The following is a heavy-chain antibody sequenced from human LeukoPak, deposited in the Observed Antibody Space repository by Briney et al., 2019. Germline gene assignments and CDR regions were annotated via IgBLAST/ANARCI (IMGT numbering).Heavy chain of an antibody. J-gene: IGHJ4*02. CDR3: ARHQGIIGLRGFDY. Sequence: SETLSLTCAVSGDSVSSTYWWSWVRRPPGKGREGIGEISHSEITNYNSSLKSRDTISVDKSRNQISLKVTSVTAADTAVYYCARHQGIIGLRGFDYWGQGTLVTVSS. CDR1: GDSVSSTYW. CDR2: ISHSEIT. D-gene: IGHD3-16*01. V-gene: IGHV4-4*02.